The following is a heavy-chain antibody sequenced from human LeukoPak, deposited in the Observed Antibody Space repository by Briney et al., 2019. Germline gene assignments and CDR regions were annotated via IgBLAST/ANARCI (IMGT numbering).Heavy chain of an antibody. Sequence: SETLSLTCTVSGGSISSSSDYWGWIRQPPGKGLEWIGSIYYSGNTYYNPSLKSRVTISVDTSENQFSLQLSSVTAADTAVYYCATCRDGYNFDYWGQGTLVTVSS. D-gene: IGHD5-24*01. CDR1: GGSISSSSDY. J-gene: IGHJ4*02. CDR2: IYYSGNT. CDR3: ATCRDGYNFDY. V-gene: IGHV4-39*01.